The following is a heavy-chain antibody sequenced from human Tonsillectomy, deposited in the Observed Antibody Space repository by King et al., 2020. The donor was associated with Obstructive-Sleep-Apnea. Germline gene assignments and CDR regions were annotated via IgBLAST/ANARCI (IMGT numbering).Heavy chain of an antibody. Sequence: MQLQESGPGLVKPSETLSLTCTVSGGSISSFYWSWIRQPPGKGLEWIGYISYSGSTNYNPSLKSRVTISVDTSKNQFSLKLGSVTAADTAVYYCARDRVGRDGYNRFDYWGQGTLVTVSS. V-gene: IGHV4-59*01. CDR1: GGSISSFY. D-gene: IGHD5-24*01. CDR3: ARDRVGRDGYNRFDY. J-gene: IGHJ4*02. CDR2: ISYSGST.